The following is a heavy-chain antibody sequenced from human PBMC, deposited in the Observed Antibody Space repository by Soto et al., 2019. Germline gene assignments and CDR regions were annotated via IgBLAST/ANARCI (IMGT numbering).Heavy chain of an antibody. CDR1: GFTFDDYA. CDR2: ISGDGGST. CDR3: AKDYLHNEYYYDK. D-gene: IGHD3-22*01. Sequence: GESLKISCAASGFTFDDYAMHWVRQAPGKGLEWVSLISGDGGSTYYADSVKGRFTISRDNSKNTLYLQMNSLRAEDTAVYYCAKDYLHNEYYYDKWGQGTLVTVSS. J-gene: IGHJ4*02. V-gene: IGHV3-43*02.